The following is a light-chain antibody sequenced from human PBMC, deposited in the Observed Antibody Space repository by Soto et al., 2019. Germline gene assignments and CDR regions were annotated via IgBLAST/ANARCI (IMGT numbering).Light chain of an antibody. J-gene: IGKJ1*01. CDR1: QSISSN. V-gene: IGKV3-15*01. Sequence: EIVLTQSPATLSLSPGERATLSCRASQSISSNLARYQQKPGQAPRLLIYGASTRATGIPARFSGSGSGTEFTLTISSLQSEDFAVYYCQQYNNWPPVTFGQGTKVDIK. CDR3: QQYNNWPPVT. CDR2: GAS.